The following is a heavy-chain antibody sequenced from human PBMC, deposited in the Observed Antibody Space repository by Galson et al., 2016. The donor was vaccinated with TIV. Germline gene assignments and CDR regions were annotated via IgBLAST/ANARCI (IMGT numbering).Heavy chain of an antibody. V-gene: IGHV3-23*01. D-gene: IGHD3-22*01. CDR3: AKVPSSGFSYYYGMDV. J-gene: IGHJ6*02. CDR2: ISGSGATT. Sequence: SLRLSCAASGFTFSSHAMTWARQAPGKGLEWVSAISGSGATTHYADSVTGRFTISRDNSKNTLYVQMNSLRAEDTAVYYCAKVPSSGFSYYYGMDVWGQGTTVTVSS. CDR1: GFTFSSHA.